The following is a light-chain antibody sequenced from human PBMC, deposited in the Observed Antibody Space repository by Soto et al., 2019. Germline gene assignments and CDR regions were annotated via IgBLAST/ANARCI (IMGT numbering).Light chain of an antibody. CDR3: QQYDDWLRLT. Sequence: IVMTQSPSTLSVSPWERATLSCMSSQSVNIYLAWYQQKPGQAPRLLIFGASYRATGIPARFSGSGSGTEFNLTISSLQSEDFAVYFCQQYDDWLRLTFGGGTKVDIK. CDR1: QSVNIY. CDR2: GAS. V-gene: IGKV3D-15*01. J-gene: IGKJ4*01.